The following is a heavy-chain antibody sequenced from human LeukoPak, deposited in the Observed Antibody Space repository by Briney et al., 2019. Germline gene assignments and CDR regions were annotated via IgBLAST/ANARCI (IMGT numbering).Heavy chain of an antibody. Sequence: SETLSLTCTVSGGSISSYYWSWIRQPPGKGLEWIGSIFFSGSTYYNPSLKSRAAISVDTSKDQFSLKLSSVTAADTAVYYCAKVLYDILTGYPTGFDPWGQGTLVTVSS. CDR2: IFFSGST. V-gene: IGHV4-59*05. J-gene: IGHJ5*02. D-gene: IGHD3-9*01. CDR1: GGSISSYY. CDR3: AKVLYDILTGYPTGFDP.